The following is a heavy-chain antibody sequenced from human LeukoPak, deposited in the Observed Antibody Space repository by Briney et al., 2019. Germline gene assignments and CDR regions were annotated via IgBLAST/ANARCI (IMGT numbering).Heavy chain of an antibody. Sequence: ASVKVSCKASGYTFTGYYMHWVRQAPGQGLEWMGWINPNSGGTNYAQKFQGRVTMTRDTSISTAYMELTRLRSDDTAVYYCARPYQDYYDSSGPGSAFDIWGQGTMVTVSS. J-gene: IGHJ3*02. CDR1: GYTFTGYY. V-gene: IGHV1-2*02. D-gene: IGHD3-22*01. CDR2: INPNSGGT. CDR3: ARPYQDYYDSSGPGSAFDI.